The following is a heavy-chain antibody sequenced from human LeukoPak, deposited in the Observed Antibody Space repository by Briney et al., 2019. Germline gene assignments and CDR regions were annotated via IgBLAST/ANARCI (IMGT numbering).Heavy chain of an antibody. CDR1: GGSISGYS. J-gene: IGHJ5*02. Sequence: SETLSLTCTVSGGSISGYSWGWIRQSAAKGLEWIGRVYTSGNTNYNPSFKSRVTMSIDTSKKQFSLKLYSVTVADTAEYYCARDNPAGPWGQGTLVTVSS. V-gene: IGHV4-4*07. CDR3: ARDNPAGP. CDR2: VYTSGNT. D-gene: IGHD1-14*01.